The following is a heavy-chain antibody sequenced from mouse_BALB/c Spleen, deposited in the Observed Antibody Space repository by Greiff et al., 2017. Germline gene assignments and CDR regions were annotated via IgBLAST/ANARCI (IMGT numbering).Heavy chain of an antibody. CDR2: INPSSGYT. Sequence: QVQLKESAAELARPGASVKMSCKASGYTFTSYTMHCVKQRPGQGLEWIGYINPSSGYTEYNQKFKDKTTLTADKSSSTAYMQLSSLTSEDSAVYYCANYYGSSYWFAYWGQGTLVTVSA. J-gene: IGHJ3*01. CDR3: ANYYGSSYWFAY. V-gene: IGHV1-4*02. D-gene: IGHD1-1*01. CDR1: GYTFTSYT.